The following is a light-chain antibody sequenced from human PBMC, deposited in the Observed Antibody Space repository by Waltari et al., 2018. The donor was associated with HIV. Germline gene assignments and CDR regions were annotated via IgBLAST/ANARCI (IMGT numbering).Light chain of an antibody. CDR1: QSVSNN. J-gene: IGKJ1*01. V-gene: IGKV3-15*01. Sequence: ETLMTQSSPTLYVSPGERTTLSCRTSQSVSNNLAWYQQKPGQAPRLLIYGASARATGVPARFSASGSGTEFTVTISSLQSEDSAVYYCHQYNDWPWTFGQGTKVEIK. CDR3: HQYNDWPWT. CDR2: GAS.